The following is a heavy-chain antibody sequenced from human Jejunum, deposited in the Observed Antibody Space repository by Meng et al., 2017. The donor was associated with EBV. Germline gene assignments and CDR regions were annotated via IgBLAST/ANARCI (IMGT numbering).Heavy chain of an antibody. Sequence: GQLVESGGGLVQPGESLRLSCAASGFTFSNNVLDWVRQAPGKGLEWVSGIDHAGGSTHYADSVKGRFTISRDNSKNTLYLQMNSLSAEDTAVYYCVRGPWNNWGQGTLVTVSS. D-gene: IGHD1/OR15-1a*01. CDR2: IDHAGGST. CDR1: GFTFSNNV. V-gene: IGHV3-23*04. J-gene: IGHJ4*02. CDR3: VRGPWNN.